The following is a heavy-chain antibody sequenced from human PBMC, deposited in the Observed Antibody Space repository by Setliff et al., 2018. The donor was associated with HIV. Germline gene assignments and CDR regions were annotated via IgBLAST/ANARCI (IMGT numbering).Heavy chain of an antibody. V-gene: IGHV4-38-2*01. CDR2: IYHTGDT. J-gene: IGHJ4*02. CDR1: GYSISNTGHY. Sequence: SETLSLTCVVSGYSISNTGHYWGWIRQPQGKGLEWIGSIYHTGDTYDNPSLKNRVTISRDTSKDRFSLNLRSVTAADTAIYYCARHKTHDYDGNSVYFDFWGQGILVTVSS. D-gene: IGHD4-17*01. CDR3: ARHKTHDYDGNSVYFDF.